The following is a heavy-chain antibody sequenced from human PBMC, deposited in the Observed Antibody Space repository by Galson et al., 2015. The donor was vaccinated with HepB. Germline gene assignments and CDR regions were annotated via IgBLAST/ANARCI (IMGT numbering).Heavy chain of an antibody. D-gene: IGHD5-18*01. CDR3: ARADTAMVPPGNY. V-gene: IGHV3-74*01. J-gene: IGHJ4*02. CDR2: INSDGRST. Sequence: SLRLSCAASGFTFSSYWMHWARQAPGKGLVWVSRINSDGRSTTYADSVKGRFTISRDNAKNTLYLQMNSLRAEDTAVYYCARADTAMVPPGNYWGQGTLVTVSS. CDR1: GFTFSSYW.